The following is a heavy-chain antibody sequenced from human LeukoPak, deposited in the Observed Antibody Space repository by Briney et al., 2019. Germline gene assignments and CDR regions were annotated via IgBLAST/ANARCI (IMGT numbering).Heavy chain of an antibody. CDR2: IYTSGST. CDR3: ALGRQLNYYYYGMDV. CDR1: GGSISSYY. D-gene: IGHD1-26*01. V-gene: IGHV4-4*07. Sequence: SETLSLTCTVSGGSISSYYWSWIRQPARKGLEWIGRIYTSGSTNYNPSLKSRVTMSVDTSKNQFSLKLSSVTAADTAVYYCALGRQLNYYYYGMDVWGQGTTVTVSS. J-gene: IGHJ6*02.